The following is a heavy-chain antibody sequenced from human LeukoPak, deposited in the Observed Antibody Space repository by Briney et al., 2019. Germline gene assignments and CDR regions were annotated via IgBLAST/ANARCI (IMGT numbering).Heavy chain of an antibody. CDR1: GGSFSGYY. V-gene: IGHV4-34*01. Sequence: PSETLSLTCAVYGGSFSGYYWSWIRQPPGKGLEWIGEINHSGSTNYNPSLKSRVTISVDTSKNQFSLKLSSVTAADTAVYYCAFSITMVRGVIYAFDIWGQGTMVTVSS. CDR2: INHSGST. J-gene: IGHJ3*02. CDR3: AFSITMVRGVIYAFDI. D-gene: IGHD3-10*01.